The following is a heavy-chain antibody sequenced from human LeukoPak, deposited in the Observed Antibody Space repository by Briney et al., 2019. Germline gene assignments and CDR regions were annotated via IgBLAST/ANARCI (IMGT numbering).Heavy chain of an antibody. CDR3: ARSMGE. CDR1: GFTFSGSW. CDR2: INTDGSGT. V-gene: IGHV3-74*01. D-gene: IGHD3-16*01. J-gene: IGHJ4*02. Sequence: GGSLRLSCEASGFTFSGSWMHWVRQAPGKGLEWVSRINTDGSGTSYADSVKGRFTISRDNAKNTLYLQMNSLRAEDTAVYYCARSMGEGGQRTLVTVSS.